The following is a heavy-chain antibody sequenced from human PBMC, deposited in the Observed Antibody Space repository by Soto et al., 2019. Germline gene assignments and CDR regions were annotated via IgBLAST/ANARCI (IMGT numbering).Heavy chain of an antibody. CDR2: IIPIFGTA. V-gene: IGHV1-69*01. J-gene: IGHJ3*02. Sequence: QVQLVQSGGEVKKPGSSVKVSCKASGGTFSSYAISWVRQAPGQGLEWMGGIIPIFGTANYAQKFQGRVTITADESTSTAYMELSSLRSEDTAVYYCASSGGNYYDSSGHDRYDAFDIWGQGTMVTVSS. CDR1: GGTFSSYA. CDR3: ASSGGNYYDSSGHDRYDAFDI. D-gene: IGHD3-22*01.